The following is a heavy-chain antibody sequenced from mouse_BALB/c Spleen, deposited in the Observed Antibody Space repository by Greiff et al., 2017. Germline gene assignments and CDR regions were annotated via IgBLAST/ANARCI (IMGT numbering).Heavy chain of an antibody. V-gene: IGHV5-6-5*01. CDR1: GFTFSSYA. CDR3: ARGEEYRYGFAY. Sequence: EVQLVESGGGLVKPGGSLKLSCAASGFTFSSYAMSWFRQTPEKRLEWVASISSGGSTYYTDRVKGRFTISRDNARNILYLQMSSLRSEDTAMYYCARGEEYRYGFAYWGQGTLVTVSA. D-gene: IGHD2-14*01. J-gene: IGHJ3*01. CDR2: ISSGGST.